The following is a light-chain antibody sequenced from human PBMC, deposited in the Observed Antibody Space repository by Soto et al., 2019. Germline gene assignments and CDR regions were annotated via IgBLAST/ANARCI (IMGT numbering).Light chain of an antibody. V-gene: IGLV2-14*01. CDR1: SNDVGGYNY. J-gene: IGLJ1*01. Sequence: QSALTQPASVSGSPGQSITISCTGTSNDVGGYNYVSWYQQHPGKAPKLILYEVSDRPSGVSNRFSGSKSGNTASLTISGLQAEDEDDYYCCSYTSSSTLDVCGTGTKLTVL. CDR2: EVS. CDR3: CSYTSSSTLDV.